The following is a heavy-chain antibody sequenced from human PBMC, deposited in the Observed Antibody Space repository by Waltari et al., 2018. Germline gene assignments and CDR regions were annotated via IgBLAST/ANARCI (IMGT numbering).Heavy chain of an antibody. CDR2: ISPMFGTA. D-gene: IGHD6-13*01. V-gene: IGHV1-69*05. CDR1: GGSFSTHA. Sequence: QVQLVQSGAELKKPGSSVKVSCKVSGGSFSTHAITWVRQAPGQGLEWMGGISPMFGTANDAQKIQDRVTINTDEAMTTAYMHLSSLTSDDTAVYYCARGGLYGQQLLESAFEIWGQGTKVTVSS. J-gene: IGHJ3*02. CDR3: ARGGLYGQQLLESAFEI.